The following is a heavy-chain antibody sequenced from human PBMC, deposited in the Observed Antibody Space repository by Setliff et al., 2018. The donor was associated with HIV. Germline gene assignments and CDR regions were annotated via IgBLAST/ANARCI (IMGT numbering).Heavy chain of an antibody. CDR2: ISHDGNSK. Sequence: PGGSLRLSCAVSGFTFSSSVMHWVRQAPGKGLEWVIGISHDGNSKHYAESVKGRFTISRDNSKNTLYLQMNSLRAEDTAVYYCVREGWTLLRYVDWLLSYMDVWGKGTTVTVSS. D-gene: IGHD3-9*01. J-gene: IGHJ6*03. CDR3: VREGWTLLRYVDWLLSYMDV. V-gene: IGHV3-30*03. CDR1: GFTFSSSV.